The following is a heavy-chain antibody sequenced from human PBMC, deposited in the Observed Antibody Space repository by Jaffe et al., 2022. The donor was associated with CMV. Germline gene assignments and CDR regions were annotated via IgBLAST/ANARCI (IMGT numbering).Heavy chain of an antibody. Sequence: QVQLQESGPGLVKPSETLSLTCTVSGGSISSYYWSWIRQPPGKGLEWIGYIYYSGSTNYNPSLKSRVTISVDTSKNQFSLKLSSVTAADTAVYYCARESRDGYNLRGDAFDIWGQGTMVTVSS. J-gene: IGHJ3*02. D-gene: IGHD5-12*01. CDR3: ARESRDGYNLRGDAFDI. CDR1: GGSISSYY. CDR2: IYYSGST. V-gene: IGHV4-59*01.